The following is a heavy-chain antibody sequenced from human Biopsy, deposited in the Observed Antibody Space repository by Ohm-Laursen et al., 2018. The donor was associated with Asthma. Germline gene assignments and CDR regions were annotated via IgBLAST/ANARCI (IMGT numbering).Heavy chain of an antibody. D-gene: IGHD2-2*03. CDR1: GFTVSSNG. V-gene: IGHV3-53*01. CDR2: IYSGGGT. J-gene: IGHJ3*02. Sequence: GSLRLSCAASGFTVSSNGMSWVRQPPGKGLEWVSVIYSGGGTFYADSVKGRVTISRDISKNTLSLQMNSLRADDTAVYYCAKGMDSFDIWGQGTLVTVSS. CDR3: AKGMDSFDI.